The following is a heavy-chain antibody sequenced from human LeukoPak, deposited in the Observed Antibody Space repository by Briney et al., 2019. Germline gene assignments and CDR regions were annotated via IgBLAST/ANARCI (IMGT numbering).Heavy chain of an antibody. CDR3: TRDRQWLVSRGMDV. CDR2: IRSKTYSGTT. Sequence: PGGSLRLSCTGSGFTFGDYVMSWFRQAPGKGLEWVGLIRSKTYSGTTEYATSVEGRFTISRDDSKSIAYLLMNSLKTEDTAVYYCTRDRQWLVSRGMDVWGQGTTVTVSS. V-gene: IGHV3-49*03. D-gene: IGHD6-19*01. CDR1: GFTFGDYV. J-gene: IGHJ6*02.